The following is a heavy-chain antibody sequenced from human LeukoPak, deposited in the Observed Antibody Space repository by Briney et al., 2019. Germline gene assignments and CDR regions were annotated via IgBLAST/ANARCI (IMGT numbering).Heavy chain of an antibody. CDR3: ARDGGGYGDYKKAL. V-gene: IGHV3-21*01. D-gene: IGHD4-17*01. CDR2: ISSSSSYI. J-gene: IGHJ4*02. CDR1: GFTFSSYS. Sequence: PGGSLRLSCAASGFTFSSYSMNWVRQAPGKGLEWVSSISSSSSYIYYADSVKGRFTISRDNAKNSLYLQMNSLRAEDTAVYYCARDGGGYGDYKKALWGQGTLVTASS.